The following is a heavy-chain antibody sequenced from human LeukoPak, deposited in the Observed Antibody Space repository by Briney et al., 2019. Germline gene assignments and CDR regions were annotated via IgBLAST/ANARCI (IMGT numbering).Heavy chain of an antibody. CDR2: TSSSDSGK. CDR1: GFTLSSYA. Sequence: GGSLRLSCVVSGFTLSSYAMSWVRQAPGKGLEWVAATSSSDSGKYHADSVRGRFTISRDNSKNTVYLQMNSLRAEDAAVYYCARDPSRYNWNDYWGQGTLVTVSS. J-gene: IGHJ4*02. D-gene: IGHD1-20*01. CDR3: ARDPSRYNWNDY. V-gene: IGHV3-23*01.